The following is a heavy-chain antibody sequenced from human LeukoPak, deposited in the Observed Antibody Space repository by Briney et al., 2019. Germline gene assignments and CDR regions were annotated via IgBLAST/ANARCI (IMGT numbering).Heavy chain of an antibody. CDR3: ARDHWNTAYFDY. D-gene: IGHD1-1*01. V-gene: IGHV3-30*04. CDR1: GFTFSSYA. Sequence: GGSLRLSCAASGFTFSSYAMRWVRQAPGKGLEWVAVISYDGSNKYYADSVKGRFTISRDNSKNTLYLQMNSLRAEDTAVYYCARDHWNTAYFDYWGQGTLVTVSS. J-gene: IGHJ4*02. CDR2: ISYDGSNK.